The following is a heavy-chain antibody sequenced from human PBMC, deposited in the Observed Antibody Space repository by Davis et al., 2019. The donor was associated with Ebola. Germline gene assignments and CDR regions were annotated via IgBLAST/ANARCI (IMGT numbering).Heavy chain of an antibody. Sequence: SETLSLTCTVSGGSISSGGYYWSWIRQHPGKGLEWIGYVHDSGSTNYKLSLESRVAISIDTSKNQFSLKLSSVTAADTAVYYCARGGSWYCFDCWGQGTLVTVSS. CDR1: GGSISSGGYY. CDR2: VHDSGST. CDR3: ARGGSWYCFDC. D-gene: IGHD1-26*01. J-gene: IGHJ4*02. V-gene: IGHV4-61*08.